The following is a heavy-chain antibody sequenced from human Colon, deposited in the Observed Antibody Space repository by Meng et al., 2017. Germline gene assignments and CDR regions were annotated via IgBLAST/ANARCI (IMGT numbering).Heavy chain of an antibody. CDR1: GGSNSSGGYY. V-gene: IGHV4-31*02. CDR2: ISNSGST. D-gene: IGHD2-21*01. J-gene: IGHJ4*02. CDR3: ARTGLHSYYFDY. Sequence: QWRLQEAGPGLLKPLQTLSLTCTVSGGSNSSGGYYWSWIRQHPGKGLEWIGYISNSGSTYYNPSLKSRTTISIDTSKNQFSLNLFSLTVADTAVYYCARTGLHSYYFDYWGQGTLVTVSS.